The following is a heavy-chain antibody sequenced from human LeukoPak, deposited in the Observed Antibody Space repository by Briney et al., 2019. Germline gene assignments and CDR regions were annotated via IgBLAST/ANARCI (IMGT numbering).Heavy chain of an antibody. CDR3: AKTLTMILVLRGGFDY. CDR2: VSGSGDST. Sequence: GSLRLSCAASGFPFISYAMSWVRQAPGKGLEWVSGVSGSGDSTYYADSVKGRFTISRDNSKNTLYLQMNSLRAEDTAVYYCAKTLTMILVLRGGFDYWGQGALVTVSS. J-gene: IGHJ4*02. V-gene: IGHV3-23*01. CDR1: GFPFISYA. D-gene: IGHD3-22*01.